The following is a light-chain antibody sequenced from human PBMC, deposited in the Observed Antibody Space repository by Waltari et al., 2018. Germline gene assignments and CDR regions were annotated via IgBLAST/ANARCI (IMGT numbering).Light chain of an antibody. CDR2: DAS. V-gene: IGKV3-15*01. CDR1: QSVSSN. CDR3: QQYNNWPPLT. Sequence: EIVMTQTPATLSVSPGERATLSCRAIQSVSSNLAWYQQQPGQAPRPLIYDASTRDTGIPDRFSGSGSGTEFTLTISSLQSEDFAFYYCQQYNNWPPLTFGGGTKVEIK. J-gene: IGKJ4*01.